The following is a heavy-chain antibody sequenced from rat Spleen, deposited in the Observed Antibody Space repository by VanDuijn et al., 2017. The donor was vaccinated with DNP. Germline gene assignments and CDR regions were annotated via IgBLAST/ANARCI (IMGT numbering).Heavy chain of an antibody. CDR1: GFTFSDYY. Sequence: EVQLVESGGGLVQPGRSLKLSCAASGFTFSDYYMAWVRQAPKKGLEWVASISYEGRSTYYGDSVTGRFNISRDNAKSTLYLQINSLRSEDTATYYCARRGYDNSWYFDFWGPGTMVTVSS. CDR3: ARRGYDNSWYFDF. V-gene: IGHV5-22*01. J-gene: IGHJ1*01. D-gene: IGHD1-12*01. CDR2: ISYEGRST.